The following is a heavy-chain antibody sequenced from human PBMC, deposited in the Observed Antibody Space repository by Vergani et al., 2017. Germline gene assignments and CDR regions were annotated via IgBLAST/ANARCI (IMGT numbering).Heavy chain of an antibody. CDR3: ARGPPMGLWFGEELIDY. D-gene: IGHD3-10*01. CDR1: GYTFTGYY. J-gene: IGHJ4*02. V-gene: IGHV1-2*02. CDR2: INPNSGGT. Sequence: QVQLVQSGAEVTKPGASVKVSCKASGYTFTGYYMHWVRQAPGQGLEWMGWINPNSGGTNYAQKFQGRVTMTRDTSISTAYMELSRLRSDDTAVYYCARGPPMGLWFGEELIDYGGQGTLVTVSS.